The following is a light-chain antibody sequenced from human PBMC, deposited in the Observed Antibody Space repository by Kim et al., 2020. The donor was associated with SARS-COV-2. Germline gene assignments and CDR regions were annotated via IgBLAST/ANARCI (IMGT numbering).Light chain of an antibody. V-gene: IGKV1-39*01. CDR3: QQSYSTPYT. CDR2: AAS. Sequence: SATVGDRVTITCRASHSISIYLNWYQQKPGKATKLLIYAASSLQSGVPSRFSGSGSGTDFTLTISSLQPEDFATYYCQQSYSTPYTFGQGTKLEI. CDR1: HSISIY. J-gene: IGKJ2*01.